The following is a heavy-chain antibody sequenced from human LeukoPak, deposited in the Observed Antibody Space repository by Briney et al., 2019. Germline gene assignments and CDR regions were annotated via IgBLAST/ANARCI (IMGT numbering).Heavy chain of an antibody. CDR2: ISYDGSNK. CDR3: AKDGPSMDV. CDR1: GFTFSSYG. J-gene: IGHJ6*02. V-gene: IGHV3-30*18. Sequence: GGSLRLSCAASGFTFSSYGMHWVRPAPGKGLEWVAVISYDGSNKYYADSVKGRFTISRDNSKNTLYLQMNSLRAEDTAVYYCAKDGPSMDVWGQGTTVTVSS.